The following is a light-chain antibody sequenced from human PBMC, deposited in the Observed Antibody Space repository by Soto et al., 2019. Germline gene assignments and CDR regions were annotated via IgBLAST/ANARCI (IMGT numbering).Light chain of an antibody. Sequence: SYALTQPPSLSVAPGQTARITCGGDNVGGKSVQWYQQKPGQAPVLVLYDARDRPSWIPERFSGSNSGNTATLIISSVEAGDEADFYCQVWDTITDKYIFGSGTKVTVL. CDR2: DAR. V-gene: IGLV3-21*02. CDR1: NVGGKS. CDR3: QVWDTITDKYI. J-gene: IGLJ1*01.